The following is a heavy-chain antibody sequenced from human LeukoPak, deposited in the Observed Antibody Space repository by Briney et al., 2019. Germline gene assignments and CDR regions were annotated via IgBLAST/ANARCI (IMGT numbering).Heavy chain of an antibody. CDR3: ASEPPPLERARPILWTV. D-gene: IGHD6-6*01. Sequence: GGSLRLSCAASGFTFSSYSMNWVRQAPGKGLEWVSSISSSSSYIYYADSVKGRFTISRDNAKNSLYLQMNSLRAEDTAVYYCASEPPPLERARPILWTVGGQGTLVTVSS. CDR2: ISSSSSYI. J-gene: IGHJ4*02. CDR1: GFTFSSYS. V-gene: IGHV3-21*01.